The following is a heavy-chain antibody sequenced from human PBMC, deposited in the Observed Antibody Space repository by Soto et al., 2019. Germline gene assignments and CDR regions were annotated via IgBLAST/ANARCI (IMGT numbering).Heavy chain of an antibody. V-gene: IGHV2-5*02. J-gene: IGHJ5*02. D-gene: IGHD6-19*01. CDR2: IYWDDDK. CDR1: GFLLSTSGVG. Sequence: QITLKESGPTLVKPTQTLTLTCTFSGFLLSTSGVGVGWIRQPPGKALEWLALIYWDDDKRYSPSLKSRLTITKDTSKNQVVLTMTNMDPVDTATYYCAHRPFSSGWYGGWFDPWGQGTLVTVSS. CDR3: AHRPFSSGWYGGWFDP.